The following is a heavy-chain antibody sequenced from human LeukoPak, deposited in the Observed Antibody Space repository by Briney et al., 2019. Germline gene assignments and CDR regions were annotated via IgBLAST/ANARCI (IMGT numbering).Heavy chain of an antibody. J-gene: IGHJ4*02. V-gene: IGHV3-72*01. CDR3: ASAFEDSRGYYGDY. Sequence: GGSLRVSCAASGFTFSDHYMDWVRQAPGKGLEWVGRTRNKANRYTTEYAASVKGRFTISRDDSKNSLYLQMNSLKTEDTAVYYCASAFEDSRGYYGDYWGQGTLVTVSS. CDR2: TRNKANRYTT. D-gene: IGHD3-22*01. CDR1: GFTFSDHY.